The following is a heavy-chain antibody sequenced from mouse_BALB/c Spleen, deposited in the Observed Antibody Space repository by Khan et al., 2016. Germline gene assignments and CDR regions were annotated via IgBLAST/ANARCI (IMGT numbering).Heavy chain of an antibody. Sequence: EVQLQESGGGLVHPGGSLKLSCAASGFDFSRYWMSWVRQAPGKGLEWIGEINPDSYTINYTPSLKDKFIISRDNAKNTLYLQMSKVRSEDTALYCCARAGYYEYLAYWGQGTLVTVSA. J-gene: IGHJ3*01. CDR3: ARAGYYEYLAY. CDR1: GFDFSRYW. D-gene: IGHD1-1*01. V-gene: IGHV4-1*02. CDR2: INPDSYTI.